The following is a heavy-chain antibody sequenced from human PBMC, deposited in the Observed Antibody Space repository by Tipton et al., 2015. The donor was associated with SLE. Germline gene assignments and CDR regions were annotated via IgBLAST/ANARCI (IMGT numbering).Heavy chain of an antibody. D-gene: IGHD6-6*01. CDR2: IYYSGST. Sequence: LRLSCAVYGGSFSGYYWSWIRQPLGKGLEWIGYIYYSGSTNYNPSLKSRVTISVDTSKNQFSLKLSSVTAADTAVYYCARRRYSSSSRPHWYFDLWGRGTLVTVSS. J-gene: IGHJ2*01. V-gene: IGHV4-59*08. CDR1: GGSFSGYY. CDR3: ARRRYSSSSRPHWYFDL.